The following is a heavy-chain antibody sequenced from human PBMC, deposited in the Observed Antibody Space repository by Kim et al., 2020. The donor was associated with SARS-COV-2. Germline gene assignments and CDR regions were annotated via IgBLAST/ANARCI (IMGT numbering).Heavy chain of an antibody. J-gene: IGHJ3*02. Sequence: GESLKISCKGSGYSFTSYWIGWVRQMPGKGLEWMGIIYPGDSDTRYSPSFQGQVTISADKSISTAYLQWSSLKASDTAMYYCARLSWSGSTPGAFDIWGQGTMVTVSS. CDR2: IYPGDSDT. D-gene: IGHD3-3*01. CDR3: ARLSWSGSTPGAFDI. V-gene: IGHV5-51*01. CDR1: GYSFTSYW.